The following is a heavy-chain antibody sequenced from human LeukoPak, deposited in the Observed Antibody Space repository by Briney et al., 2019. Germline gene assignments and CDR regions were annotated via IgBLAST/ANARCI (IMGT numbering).Heavy chain of an antibody. D-gene: IGHD3-10*01. Sequence: GGSLRLSCAASGFTFSSYAMSWVRQAPGKGLEWVSAISGSGGSTYYADSVKGRFTISRDNSKNTLYLQMNSLRAEDTAVYYCAKSVEYYYGSGSYYPYFDYWGQGTLVTASS. CDR1: GFTFSSYA. V-gene: IGHV3-23*01. CDR2: ISGSGGST. CDR3: AKSVEYYYGSGSYYPYFDY. J-gene: IGHJ4*02.